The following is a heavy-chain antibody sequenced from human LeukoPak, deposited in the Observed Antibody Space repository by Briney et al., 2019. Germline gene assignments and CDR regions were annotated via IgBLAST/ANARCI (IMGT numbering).Heavy chain of an antibody. J-gene: IGHJ4*02. Sequence: ASVKVSCKASGYTFTSNYIHWVRQAPGQGLEWMGGIIPIFGTANYAQKFQGRVTITADESTSTAYMELSSLRSEDTAVYYCARDLEAYYYGSGSYFAYWGQGTLVTVSS. CDR3: ARDLEAYYYGSGSYFAY. CDR2: IIPIFGTA. D-gene: IGHD3-10*01. V-gene: IGHV1-69*13. CDR1: GYTFTSNY.